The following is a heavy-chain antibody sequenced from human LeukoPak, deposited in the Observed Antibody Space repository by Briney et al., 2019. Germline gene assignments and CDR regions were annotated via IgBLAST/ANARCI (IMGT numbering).Heavy chain of an antibody. CDR3: ARLPSHYYYYYGMDV. Sequence: SGTLSLTCAVSGGSISSSNWWSWVRQPPGKGLEWIGEIYHSGSTNYNPSLKSRVTISVDKSKNQFSLKLSSVTAADTAVYYCARLPSHYYYYYGMDVWGQGTTVTVSS. J-gene: IGHJ6*02. CDR1: GGSISSSNW. V-gene: IGHV4-4*02. CDR2: IYHSGST.